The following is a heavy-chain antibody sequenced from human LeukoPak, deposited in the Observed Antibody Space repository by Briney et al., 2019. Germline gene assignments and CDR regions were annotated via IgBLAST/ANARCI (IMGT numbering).Heavy chain of an antibody. D-gene: IGHD2-15*01. Sequence: GGSLRLSCAASGFTFSSYEMNWVRQAPGKGLEWVSYTSSSGSTIYYADSVKGRFTISRDNAKNSLYLQMNSLRAEDTAVYYCARESRYCSGGSCYYYYYGMDVWGQGTTVTVSS. V-gene: IGHV3-48*03. CDR2: TSSSGSTI. J-gene: IGHJ6*02. CDR1: GFTFSSYE. CDR3: ARESRYCSGGSCYYYYYGMDV.